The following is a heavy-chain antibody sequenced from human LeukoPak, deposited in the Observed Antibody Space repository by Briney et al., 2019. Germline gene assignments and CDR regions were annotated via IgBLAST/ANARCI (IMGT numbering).Heavy chain of an antibody. V-gene: IGHV3-7*01. J-gene: IGHJ4*02. Sequence: GGSLRLSCAASGFTFSSYWMSWVRQAPGKGLEWVANIKQDGSEKYYVDSVKGRFTISRDNAKNSPYLQMNSLRAEDTAVYYCAGYKYYYDSSGYFPDLDYWGQGTLVTVSS. CDR2: IKQDGSEK. CDR1: GFTFSSYW. CDR3: AGYKYYYDSSGYFPDLDY. D-gene: IGHD3-22*01.